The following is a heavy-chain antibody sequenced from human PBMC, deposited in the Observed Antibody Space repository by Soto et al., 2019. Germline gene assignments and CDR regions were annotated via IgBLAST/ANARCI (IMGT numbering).Heavy chain of an antibody. J-gene: IGHJ5*02. Sequence: QVQLQQWGAGLLKPSETLSLTCADYGGSFSGYYWSWIRQPPGKGLEWIGEINHSGSTNYNPSLKSRVTISVDTSKNQFSLKLSSVTAADTAVYYCARGPRGIAARPVSRSNWFDPWGQGTLVTVSS. CDR2: INHSGST. D-gene: IGHD6-6*01. CDR3: ARGPRGIAARPVSRSNWFDP. CDR1: GGSFSGYY. V-gene: IGHV4-34*01.